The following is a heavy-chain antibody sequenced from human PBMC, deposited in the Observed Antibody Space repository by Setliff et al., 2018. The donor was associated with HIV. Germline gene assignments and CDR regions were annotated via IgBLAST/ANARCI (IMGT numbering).Heavy chain of an antibody. V-gene: IGHV1-46*01. CDR2: INPSDGSA. Sequence: EASAKVSCKASGYTFTSCFLHWVRQAPGQGLEYMGIINPSDGSADYVEKFQDRVTITRDTSTSTVYMEMSSLRSEDTAIYYCAKEYHTAATGTRVANYFDYWGQGTLVTVSS. D-gene: IGHD6-13*01. CDR1: GYTFTSCF. CDR3: AKEYHTAATGTRVANYFDY. J-gene: IGHJ4*02.